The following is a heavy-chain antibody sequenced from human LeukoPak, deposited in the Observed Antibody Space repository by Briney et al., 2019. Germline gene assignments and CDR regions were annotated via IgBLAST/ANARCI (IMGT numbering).Heavy chain of an antibody. CDR1: GHTFTGYY. J-gene: IGHJ4*02. D-gene: IGHD3-3*01. Sequence: ASVKVSCKASGHTFTGYYMHWVRQAPGQGLEWMGWINPNSGGTNYAQKFQGWVTMTRDTSISTAYMELSRLRSDDTAVYYCARAKYYDFWSGYYTTSPFDYWGQGTLVTVSS. CDR2: INPNSGGT. CDR3: ARAKYYDFWSGYYTTSPFDY. V-gene: IGHV1-2*04.